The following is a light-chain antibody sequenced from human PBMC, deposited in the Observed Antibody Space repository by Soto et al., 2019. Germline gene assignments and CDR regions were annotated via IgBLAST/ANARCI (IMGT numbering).Light chain of an antibody. CDR1: SSDVGGFEY. V-gene: IGLV2-14*01. CDR3: GSITRSSTSV. CDR2: DVT. J-gene: IGLJ1*01. Sequence: SVLSQPASVSGSPGQSITISCTGTSSDVGGFEYVSWYQHQPGKAPKLIIYDVTKRPSGVSNRFSGSKSGNTASLTISGIQAEDEGDYYCGSITRSSTSVFGTGTQLTVL.